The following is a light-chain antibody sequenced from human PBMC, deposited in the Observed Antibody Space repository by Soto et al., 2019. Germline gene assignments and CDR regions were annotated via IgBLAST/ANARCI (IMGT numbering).Light chain of an antibody. Sequence: QSALTQPASVSGSPGQSITISCAGTRSDVGGYNHVSWFQQHPGKVPKLMIFDVDNRPSGVSNRFTGSKSGNTASLTISGLQADYEADYYCTSYTFHSTIIFGGGTKLTVL. CDR1: RSDVGGYNH. CDR2: DVD. CDR3: TSYTFHSTII. V-gene: IGLV2-14*03. J-gene: IGLJ2*01.